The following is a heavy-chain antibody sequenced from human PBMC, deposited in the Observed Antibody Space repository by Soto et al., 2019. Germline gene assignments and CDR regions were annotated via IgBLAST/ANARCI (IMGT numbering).Heavy chain of an antibody. CDR2: IYNNGNT. CDR3: ARDKITGLFDY. CDR1: GDSISTYY. Sequence: SETLSLTCSVSGDSISTYYWSWIRQPPGKGLEWIGAIYNNGNTNYNPSLKSRVTISLDTSKNQFSLKLTSVTAADTAMYYCARDKITGLFDYWGQGTLVTVS. D-gene: IGHD2-8*02. V-gene: IGHV4-59*12. J-gene: IGHJ4*02.